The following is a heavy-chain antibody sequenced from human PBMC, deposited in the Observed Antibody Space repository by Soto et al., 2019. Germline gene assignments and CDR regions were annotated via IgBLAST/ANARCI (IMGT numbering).Heavy chain of an antibody. D-gene: IGHD3-22*01. CDR2: ISSSSSYI. Sequence: LRLSCAASGFTFSSYSMNWVRQAPGKGLEWVSSISSSSSYIYYADSVKGRFTISRDNAKNSLYLQMNSLRAEDTAVYYCARGAYYYDSSGYDAFDIWGQGTMVTVS. V-gene: IGHV3-21*01. CDR3: ARGAYYYDSSGYDAFDI. CDR1: GFTFSSYS. J-gene: IGHJ3*02.